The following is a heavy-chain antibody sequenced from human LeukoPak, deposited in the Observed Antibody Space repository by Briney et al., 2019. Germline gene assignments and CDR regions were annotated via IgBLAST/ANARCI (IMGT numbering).Heavy chain of an antibody. CDR1: GYTFTSYG. Sequence: ASVKVSCKASGYTFTSYGISWVRQAPGQGLEWMGWISAYNGNTNYAQKLQGRVTMTTDTSTSTAYMELRSLRSDDTAVYYCARVSSSSLSDGMDVWGQGTTVTVSS. V-gene: IGHV1-18*01. CDR2: ISAYNGNT. CDR3: ARVSSSSLSDGMDV. J-gene: IGHJ6*02. D-gene: IGHD6-13*01.